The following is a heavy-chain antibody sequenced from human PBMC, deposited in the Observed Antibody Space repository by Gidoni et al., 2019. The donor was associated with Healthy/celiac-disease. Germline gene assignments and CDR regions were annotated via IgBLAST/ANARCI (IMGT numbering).Heavy chain of an antibody. J-gene: IGHJ4*02. Sequence: QVQLQQWGAGLLKPSYTLSLTCAVYGGSFSGYYWSWIRQPPGKGLEWIGEINHSGSTNYNPALKSRVTISVDTSKNQFSLKLSSVTAADTAVYYCARERGVGYCSGGSCPRIDYWGQGTLVTVSS. CDR2: INHSGST. CDR3: ARERGVGYCSGGSCPRIDY. V-gene: IGHV4-34*01. CDR1: GGSFSGYY. D-gene: IGHD2-15*01.